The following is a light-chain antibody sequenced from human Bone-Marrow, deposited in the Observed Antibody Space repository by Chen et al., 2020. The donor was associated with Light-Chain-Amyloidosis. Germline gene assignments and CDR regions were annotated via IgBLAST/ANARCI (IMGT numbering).Light chain of an antibody. CDR1: NIGSTS. CDR3: QVWDRSSDRPV. J-gene: IGLJ3*02. V-gene: IGLV3-21*02. CDR2: DDS. Sequence: SYVLTQPSSGSVAHGQPATIACGGNNIGSTSVHWYQQTPGQAPLLVVYDDSDRPSGIPERLSGSNSGNTATLTISRVEAGDEADYYCQVWDRSSDRPVFGGGTKLTVL.